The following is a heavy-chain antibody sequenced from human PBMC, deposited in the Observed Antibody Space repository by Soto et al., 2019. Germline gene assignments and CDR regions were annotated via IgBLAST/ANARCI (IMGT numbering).Heavy chain of an antibody. CDR1: GYTLTELS. Sequence: QVHLLQSGAEVKKPGASVKVACKVYGYTLTELSMHWVRQAPGKGLEWMGGFEAEDDETIYAQKFQGRVTMTEDTSTDTAYMELNSLRSDDTAVYYCATDSYKRNEGGAAFDTWGQRTMVNVSS. V-gene: IGHV1-24*01. CDR3: ATDSYKRNEGGAAFDT. D-gene: IGHD1-20*01. J-gene: IGHJ3*02. CDR2: FEAEDDET.